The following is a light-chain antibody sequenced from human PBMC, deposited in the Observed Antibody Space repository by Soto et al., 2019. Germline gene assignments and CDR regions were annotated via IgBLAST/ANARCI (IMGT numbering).Light chain of an antibody. Sequence: AIQMTQSPSTLSASVGDRVTITCRASQGIRNDLAWYQQKPGKAPKLLIYAAYSLQSGVSSRFSGSGSGTDFTLTISSLQPEDFATYYCLQDYYYPYTFGQGTRLEIK. V-gene: IGKV1-6*01. CDR3: LQDYYYPYT. J-gene: IGKJ5*01. CDR2: AAY. CDR1: QGIRND.